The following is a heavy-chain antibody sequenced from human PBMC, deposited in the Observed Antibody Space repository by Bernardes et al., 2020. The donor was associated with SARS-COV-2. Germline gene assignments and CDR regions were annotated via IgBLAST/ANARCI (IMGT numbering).Heavy chain of an antibody. CDR1: GGSISSSSYY. CDR2: IYYSGST. D-gene: IGHD1-26*01. V-gene: IGHV4-39*01. J-gene: IGHJ4*02. CDR3: ARHGSSGSYRYYFDY. Sequence: LSLTCTVSGGSISSSSYYWGWIRQPPGKGLEWIGSIYYSGSTYYNPSLKSRVTISIDTSKNQFSLKLSSVTAADTAVYYCARHGSSGSYRYYFDYWGQGTLVTVSS.